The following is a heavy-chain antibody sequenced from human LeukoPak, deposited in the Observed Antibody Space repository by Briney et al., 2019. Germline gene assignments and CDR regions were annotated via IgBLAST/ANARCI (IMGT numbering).Heavy chain of an antibody. CDR3: ARAGRDGYNLRIHAFDI. CDR1: GGSISSYY. D-gene: IGHD5-24*01. Sequence: SETLSLTCTVSGGSISSYYWSWIRQPPGKGPEWIGYIYYSGSTNYNPSLKSRVTISVDTSKNQFSLKLSSVTAADTAVYYCARAGRDGYNLRIHAFDIWGQGTMVTVSS. CDR2: IYYSGST. V-gene: IGHV4-59*01. J-gene: IGHJ3*02.